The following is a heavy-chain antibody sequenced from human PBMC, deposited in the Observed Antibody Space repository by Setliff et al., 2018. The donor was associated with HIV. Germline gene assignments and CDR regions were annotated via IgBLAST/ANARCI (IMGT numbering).Heavy chain of an antibody. Sequence: GGSLRLSCAASGFTFSSYGMHWVRQAPGKGLEWVAVIWYDGSNKYYADSVKGRFTISRDNSKNTLYLQMNSLRAEDTAVYYCARDRSITMVRGPPETNWFDPWGQGTLVTVSS. CDR3: ARDRSITMVRGPPETNWFDP. CDR1: GFTFSSYG. D-gene: IGHD3-10*01. V-gene: IGHV3-30*19. J-gene: IGHJ5*02. CDR2: IWYDGSNK.